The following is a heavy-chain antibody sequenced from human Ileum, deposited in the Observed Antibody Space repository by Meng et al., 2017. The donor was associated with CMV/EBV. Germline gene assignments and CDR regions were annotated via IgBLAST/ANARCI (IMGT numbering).Heavy chain of an antibody. J-gene: IGHJ4*02. D-gene: IGHD5-18*01. CDR2: INPDNGGT. V-gene: IGHV1-2*02. CDR1: GYNFIGYY. CDR3: AKYRYGLGFDY. Sequence: QVLLVQSEADVKKPGASVRVSCKASGYNFIGYYMQWVRQAPGQGLEWMGWINPDNGGTNYAQKFQGRVTMTRDTSITTAYMELSRLRSDDTAIYYCAKYRYGLGFDYWGQGTLVTVSS.